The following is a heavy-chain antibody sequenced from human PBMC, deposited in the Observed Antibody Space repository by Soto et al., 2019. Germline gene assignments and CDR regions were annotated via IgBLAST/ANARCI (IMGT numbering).Heavy chain of an antibody. D-gene: IGHD6-19*01. CDR1: GFTFSSYA. CDR2: ISGSGGST. Sequence: GGSVRLSCAASGFTFSSYAMSWVRQAPGKGLEWVSAISGSGGSTYYADSVKGRFTISRDNSKNTLYLQMNSLRAEDTAVYYCAKDRGGIAVAGPWYFDYWGQGTLVTVSS. J-gene: IGHJ4*02. CDR3: AKDRGGIAVAGPWYFDY. V-gene: IGHV3-23*01.